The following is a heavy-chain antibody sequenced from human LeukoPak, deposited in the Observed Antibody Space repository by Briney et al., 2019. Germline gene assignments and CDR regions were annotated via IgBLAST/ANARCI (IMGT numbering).Heavy chain of an antibody. V-gene: IGHV4-59*08. CDR1: GGSISSYY. D-gene: IGHD5-18*01. CDR2: ISYSGST. J-gene: IGHJ4*02. CDR3: ARRPNVGYGFDY. Sequence: PSETLSLTCTVSGGSISSYYWSWIRQPPGKGLEWIGFISYSGSTNYNPSLKSRVTISVDTSKNRFSLRLSSVTAADTAVYYCARRPNVGYGFDYWGQGALVTVSS.